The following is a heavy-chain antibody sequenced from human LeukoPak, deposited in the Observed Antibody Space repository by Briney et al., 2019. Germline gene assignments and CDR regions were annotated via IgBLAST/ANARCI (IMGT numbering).Heavy chain of an antibody. J-gene: IGHJ4*02. D-gene: IGHD6-13*01. CDR2: INHSGST. CDR3: ATSSSWYGRYFDY. Sequence: RTSETLSLTCAVYGGSFSGYYWSWIRQPPGKGLEWIGEINHSGSTNYNPSLKSRVTISVDTSKNQFSLKLSSVTAADTAAYYCATSSSWYGRYFDYWGQGTLVTVSS. V-gene: IGHV4-34*01. CDR1: GGSFSGYY.